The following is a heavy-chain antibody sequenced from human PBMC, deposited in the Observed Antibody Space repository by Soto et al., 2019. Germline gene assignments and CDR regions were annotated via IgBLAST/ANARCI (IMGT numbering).Heavy chain of an antibody. CDR2: ISWNSGRI. D-gene: IGHD3-9*01. CDR3: AKAEPGLLDILTGYYVN. CDR1: GFTFDDYA. J-gene: IGHJ4*02. Sequence: QPGGSLRLSCAASGFTFDDYAMHRVRQAPGKGLEWVAGISWNSGRIGYADSVKGRFTVSRDNAKNSLSLQMNSLGTEDTASYYCAKAEPGLLDILTGYYVNWGQGTLVTVSS. V-gene: IGHV3-9*01.